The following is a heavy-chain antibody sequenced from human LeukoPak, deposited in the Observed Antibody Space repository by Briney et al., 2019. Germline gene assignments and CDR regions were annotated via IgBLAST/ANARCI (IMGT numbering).Heavy chain of an antibody. D-gene: IGHD3-16*01. Sequence: GGSLRLSCAASGFTFSNYSMNWVRQAPGKGLEWVSSISSSSSYMYDSDSVKGRFTISRDNAKNSLYLLMNSLRAEDTAVYYCARDMGVSTTDYWGQGTLVTVSS. J-gene: IGHJ4*02. CDR3: ARDMGVSTTDY. CDR1: GFTFSNYS. V-gene: IGHV3-21*01. CDR2: ISSSSSYM.